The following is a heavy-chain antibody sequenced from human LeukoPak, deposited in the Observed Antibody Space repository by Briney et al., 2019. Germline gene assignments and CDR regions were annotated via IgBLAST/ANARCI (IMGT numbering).Heavy chain of an antibody. Sequence: GASVKVSCKASGYTFTSYYMHWVRQAPGQGLEWMGIINPSGGSTSYAQKFQGRVTMTRDTSTSTVYMELSSLRSEDTAVYYCATDRADPFTTLYAFDIWGQGTMVTVSS. V-gene: IGHV1-46*01. CDR1: GYTFTSYY. D-gene: IGHD3-22*01. CDR2: INPSGGST. CDR3: ATDRADPFTTLYAFDI. J-gene: IGHJ3*02.